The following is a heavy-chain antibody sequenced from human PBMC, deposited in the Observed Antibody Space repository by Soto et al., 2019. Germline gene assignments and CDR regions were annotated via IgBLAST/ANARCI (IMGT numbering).Heavy chain of an antibody. CDR1: GGTFSSYT. CDR2: IIPILGIA. J-gene: IGHJ5*02. CDR3: AGGSLFDP. V-gene: IGHV1-69*02. Sequence: QVQLVQSGAEVKKPGSSVKVSCKASGGTFSSYTISWVRQAPGQGLEWMGRIIPILGIANYAQKFQGRVTITADKSTSTAYRELSSLRSEDTAGYDCAGGSLFDPWGQGTLVTVSS. D-gene: IGHD1-26*01.